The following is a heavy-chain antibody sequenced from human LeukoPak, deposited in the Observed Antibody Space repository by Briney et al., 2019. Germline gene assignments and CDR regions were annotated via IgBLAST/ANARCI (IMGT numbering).Heavy chain of an antibody. CDR1: GFTFSNYW. J-gene: IGHJ4*02. V-gene: IGHV3-74*03. CDR3: ARDPWGFRAGVKDF. D-gene: IGHD5-24*01. CDR2: INTDGTTT. Sequence: PGRSLRLSCAASGFTFSNYWMHWVSQVPGKGLVWLSRINTDGTTTTYADSVKGRFTIPRDNAKNTLYLLMNSLRADDTAVYYCARDPWGFRAGVKDFWGLGTLVAVSS.